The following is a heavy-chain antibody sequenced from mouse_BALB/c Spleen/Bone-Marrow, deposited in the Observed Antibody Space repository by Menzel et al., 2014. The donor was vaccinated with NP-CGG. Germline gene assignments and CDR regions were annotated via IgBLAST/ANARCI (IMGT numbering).Heavy chain of an antibody. V-gene: IGHV1S81*02. J-gene: IGHJ3*01. CDR3: TREGDSPFAY. CDR1: GYTFTSYY. D-gene: IGHD2-13*01. Sequence: VQLVESGAELVKPGASVKLSCKASGYTFTSYYVYWVKQRPGQGLEWIGEINPSNGGTNFNEKFKSKATLTVDKSSSTAYMQLSSLTSEDSAVYYCTREGDSPFAYWGQGTLVTVSA. CDR2: INPSNGGT.